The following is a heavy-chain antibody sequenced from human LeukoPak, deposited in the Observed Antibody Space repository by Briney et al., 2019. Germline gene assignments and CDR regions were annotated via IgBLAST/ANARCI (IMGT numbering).Heavy chain of an antibody. CDR2: ISWNSGSI. V-gene: IGHV3-9*01. CDR3: AKDMGPSTIAAAGIGY. D-gene: IGHD6-13*01. J-gene: IGHJ4*02. CDR1: GFTFADYA. Sequence: PGRSLRLSCAASGFTFADYAMHWVRQAPGKGLEWVSGISWNSGSIGYADSVKGRFTISRDNAKNSLYLQMNSLRAEDTALYYCAKDMGPSTIAAAGIGYWGQGTLVTVSS.